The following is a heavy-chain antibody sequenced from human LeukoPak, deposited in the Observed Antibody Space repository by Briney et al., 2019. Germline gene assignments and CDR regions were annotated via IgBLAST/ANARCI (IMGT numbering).Heavy chain of an antibody. CDR3: AASMVRGVISWHYFDY. Sequence: ASVKVSCKASGYTFTGYYMHWVRQAPGQGLEWMGWINPNSGGTNYAQKFQGRVTMTRDTSISTAYMELSRLRSDDTAVYYCAASMVRGVISWHYFDYWGQGTLVTVSS. J-gene: IGHJ4*02. CDR2: INPNSGGT. V-gene: IGHV1-2*02. CDR1: GYTFTGYY. D-gene: IGHD3-10*01.